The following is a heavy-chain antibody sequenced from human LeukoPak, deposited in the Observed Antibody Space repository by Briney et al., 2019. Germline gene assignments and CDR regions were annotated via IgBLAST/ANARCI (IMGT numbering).Heavy chain of an antibody. D-gene: IGHD3-10*01. CDR3: AAAWRGYLDY. V-gene: IGHV4-31*03. CDR1: GGSISSGGYY. CDR2: IYYSGST. Sequence: PSETLSLTCTVSGGSISSGGYYCSWIRQHPGKGLEWIGYIYYSGSTYYNPSLKSRVTISVDTSKNQFSLKLSSVTAADTAVYYCAAAWRGYLDYWGQGTLVTVSS. J-gene: IGHJ4*02.